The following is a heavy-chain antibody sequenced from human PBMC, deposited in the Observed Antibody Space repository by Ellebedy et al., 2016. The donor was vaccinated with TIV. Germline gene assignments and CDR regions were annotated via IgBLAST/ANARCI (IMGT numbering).Heavy chain of an antibody. Sequence: SETLSLXXTVSGGSISSSSYYWGWIRQPPGKGLEWIGSIYYSGSTYYNPSLKSRVTISVDTSKNQFSLKLSSVTAADTAVYYCARDRTVGATGGDYWGQGTLVTVSS. V-gene: IGHV4-39*07. CDR2: IYYSGST. D-gene: IGHD1-26*01. CDR1: GGSISSSSYY. CDR3: ARDRTVGATGGDY. J-gene: IGHJ4*02.